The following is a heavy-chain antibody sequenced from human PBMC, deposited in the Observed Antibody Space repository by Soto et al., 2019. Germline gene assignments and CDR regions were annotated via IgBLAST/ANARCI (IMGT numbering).Heavy chain of an antibody. CDR3: AKGVRTGPDYGFDY. V-gene: IGHV3-23*01. Sequence: GGSLILSCVASGFTFSSYAMIWVRQAPGQGLEWVSAISGSGIPTYHADSVKGRFTISRDNSKNTVYLQMNSLRVEDTAIYYCAKGVRTGPDYGFDYWGLGTLVTVSS. CDR2: ISGSGIPT. J-gene: IGHJ4*02. D-gene: IGHD3-10*01. CDR1: GFTFSSYA.